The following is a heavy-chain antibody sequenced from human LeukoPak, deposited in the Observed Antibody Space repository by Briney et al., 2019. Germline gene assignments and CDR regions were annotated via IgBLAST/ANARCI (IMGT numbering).Heavy chain of an antibody. V-gene: IGHV3-74*01. Sequence: GGSLRLSCAASGFTFSSYWMHWVRQAPGKGPVWVSRIKGDGSSTSYADSVKGRFTISRDNAKNTLYLQMSSLRAEDTAVYYCARDPDVATTFFDYWGQGTLVTVSS. CDR3: ARDPDVATTFFDY. D-gene: IGHD5-24*01. CDR1: GFTFSSYW. J-gene: IGHJ4*02. CDR2: IKGDGSST.